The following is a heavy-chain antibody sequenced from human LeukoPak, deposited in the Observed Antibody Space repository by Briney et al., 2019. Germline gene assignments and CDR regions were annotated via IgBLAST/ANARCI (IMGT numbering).Heavy chain of an antibody. V-gene: IGHV1-18*01. CDR3: ARVMQLAHYYYYYMDI. CDR2: ISAYNGYT. D-gene: IGHD6-13*01. J-gene: IGHJ6*03. Sequence: ASVNVSCKASGGTFSGYGISWVRQAPGQGLEWMGWISAYNGYTNYAQKFQGRVTMTTDTSTSTAYMELRSLRSDDTAVYYCARVMQLAHYYYYYMDIWGKGTTVTVSS. CDR1: GGTFSGYG.